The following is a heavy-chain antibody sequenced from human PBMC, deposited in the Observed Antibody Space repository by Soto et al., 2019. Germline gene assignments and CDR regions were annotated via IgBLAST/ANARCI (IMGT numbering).Heavy chain of an antibody. V-gene: IGHV3-48*01. CDR3: ARAPEVGTTFVLDY. Sequence: PGGSLRLSCAASGFTFSSYSMNWVRQAPGKGLEWVSYISRSSRTIYYADSVKGRFTISRDNAKNSLYLQMNSLRAEDTAVYYCARAPEVGTTFVLDYWGQGTLVTVSS. CDR1: GFTFSSYS. D-gene: IGHD1-26*01. J-gene: IGHJ4*02. CDR2: ISRSSRTI.